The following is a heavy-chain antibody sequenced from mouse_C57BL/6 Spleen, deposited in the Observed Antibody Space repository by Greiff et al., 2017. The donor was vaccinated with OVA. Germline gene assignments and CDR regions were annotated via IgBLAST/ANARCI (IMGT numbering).Heavy chain of an antibody. J-gene: IGHJ4*01. V-gene: IGHV1-82*01. CDR3: ARSNPYAMDY. Sequence: VKVVESGPELVKPGASVKISCKASGYAFSSSWMNWVKQRPGKGLEWIGRIYPGDGDTNYNGKFKGKATLTADKSSSTAYMQLSSLTSEDSAVYFCARSNPYAMDYWGQGTSVTVSS. CDR2: IYPGDGDT. CDR1: GYAFSSSW.